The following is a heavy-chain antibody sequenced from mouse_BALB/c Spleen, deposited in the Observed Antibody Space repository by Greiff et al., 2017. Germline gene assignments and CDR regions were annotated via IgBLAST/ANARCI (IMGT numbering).Heavy chain of an antibody. J-gene: IGHJ4*01. Sequence: QVQLQQSGPGLVAPSQSLSITCTVSGFSLTSYDISWIRQPPGKGLEWLGVIWTGGGTNYNSAFMSRLSISKDNSKSQVFLKMNSLQTDDTAIYYCVRDQLAMDYWGQGTSVTVSS. D-gene: IGHD4-1*02. CDR1: GFSLTSYD. CDR3: VRDQLAMDY. CDR2: IWTGGGT. V-gene: IGHV2-9-2*01.